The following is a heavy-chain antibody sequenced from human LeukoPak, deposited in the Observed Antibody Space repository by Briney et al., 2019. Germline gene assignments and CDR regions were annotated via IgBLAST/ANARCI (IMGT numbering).Heavy chain of an antibody. CDR3: ARDADGYPGQNWFDP. CDR1: GFTFSDYY. V-gene: IGHV3-11*05. CDR2: ISSSSSYT. Sequence: GGSLTLSCAASGFTFSDYYMSWIRQAPGKGLECVSYISSSSSYTNYADSVKGRFTISRDNAKNSLYLQMNSLRAEDTAVYYCARDADGYPGQNWFDPWGQGTLVTASS. D-gene: IGHD5-24*01. J-gene: IGHJ5*02.